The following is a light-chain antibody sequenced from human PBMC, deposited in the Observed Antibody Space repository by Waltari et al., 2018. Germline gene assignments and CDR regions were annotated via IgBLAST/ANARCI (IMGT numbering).Light chain of an antibody. CDR3: QAWDRNTYVV. CDR2: QDS. J-gene: IGLJ2*01. CDR1: KLEARY. Sequence: SYELTHPPSVSVSPGQTASISCSGDKLEARYVFWYQQKPGQSPVLVLHQDSKRPSGIPERFSGFNSGNTATLTISETQAMDEADYYCQAWDRNTYVVFGGGTKLTVL. V-gene: IGLV3-1*01.